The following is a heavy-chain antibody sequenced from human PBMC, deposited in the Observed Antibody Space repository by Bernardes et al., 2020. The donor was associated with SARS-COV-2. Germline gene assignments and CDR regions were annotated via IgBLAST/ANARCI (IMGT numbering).Heavy chain of an antibody. CDR2: IYYSGST. CDR1: GGSISSYY. V-gene: IGHV4-59*08. Sequence: SETLSLTCTVSGGSISSYYWSWIRQPPGKGLEWIGYIYYSGSTNYNPSLKSRVTISVDTSKNQFSLKLSSVTAADTAVYYCARHEKVRWRTLDYWGQGTLVTVSS. CDR3: ARHEKVRWRTLDY. D-gene: IGHD1-7*01. J-gene: IGHJ4*02.